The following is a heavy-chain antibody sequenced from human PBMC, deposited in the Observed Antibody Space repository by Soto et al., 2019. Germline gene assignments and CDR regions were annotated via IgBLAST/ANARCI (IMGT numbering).Heavy chain of an antibody. Sequence: SETLSLTCTVSGGSISSYYWSWIRQPPGKGLEWIGYIYYSGSTNYNPSLKSRVTISVDTSKNQFSLKLSSVTAADTAVYYCAASRAYPKADVLWRREYYYYYMDVWGKGTTVTVSS. D-gene: IGHD3-3*01. CDR3: AASRAYPKADVLWRREYYYYYMDV. V-gene: IGHV4-59*08. CDR2: IYYSGST. J-gene: IGHJ6*03. CDR1: GGSISSYY.